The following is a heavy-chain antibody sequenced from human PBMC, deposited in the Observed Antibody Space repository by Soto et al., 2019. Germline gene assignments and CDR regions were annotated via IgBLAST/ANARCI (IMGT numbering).Heavy chain of an antibody. CDR3: ARGYRFAGWIGELLSNYGMDV. CDR2: INHSGST. J-gene: IGHJ6*02. CDR1: GGTFSGYL. Sequence: SETLCLTCAASGGTFSGYLWSWIRQPPGKGLEWIGEINHSGSTNYNPSLKSRVTIWLATSKNQFSLKLISLTATVTAVYYCARGYRFAGWIGELLSNYGMDVWGQGTTVTVSS. V-gene: IGHV4-34*01. D-gene: IGHD3-10*01.